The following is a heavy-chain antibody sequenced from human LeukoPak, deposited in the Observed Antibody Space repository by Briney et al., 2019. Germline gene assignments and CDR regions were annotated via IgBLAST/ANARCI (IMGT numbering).Heavy chain of an antibody. CDR1: GYTFTSYG. Sequence: ASVKVSCKASGYTFTSYGISWVRQAPGQGLEWMGWISAYNGNTNYAQKLQGRVTMTTGTSTSTAYMELRSLRSDDTAVYYCARDGVVPAATTDYYYYYMDVWGKGTTVTVSS. CDR2: ISAYNGNT. V-gene: IGHV1-18*01. CDR3: ARDGVVPAATTDYYYYYMDV. D-gene: IGHD2-2*01. J-gene: IGHJ6*03.